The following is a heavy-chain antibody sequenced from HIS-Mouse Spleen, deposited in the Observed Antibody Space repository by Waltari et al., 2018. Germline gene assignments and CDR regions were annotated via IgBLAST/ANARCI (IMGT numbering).Heavy chain of an antibody. CDR2: ISSSSSNI. V-gene: IGHV3-21*01. J-gene: IGHJ4*02. CDR1: GFPFSSYS. CDR3: ARPVDWGSIDY. D-gene: IGHD7-27*01. Sequence: EVQLVESGGGLVKPGGSLRLSCAASGFPFSSYSMNWVRQAPGKGVEMVSSISSSSSNIYYADSMKGRFTISRDNAKNSLYLQMNSLRAEDTAVYYCARPVDWGSIDYWGQGTLVTVSS.